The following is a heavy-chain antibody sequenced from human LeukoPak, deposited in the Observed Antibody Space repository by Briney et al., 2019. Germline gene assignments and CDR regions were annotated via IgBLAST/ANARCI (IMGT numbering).Heavy chain of an antibody. Sequence: PGGSLRLSCAASGFTFSSYGMHWVRQAPGKGLEWVAVIWYDGSNKYYADSVKGRFTISRDNSKNTLYLQMNSLRAEDTAVYYCASTYSSRGSYFGNRWGQGTLVTVSS. CDR1: GFTFSSYG. V-gene: IGHV3-33*01. D-gene: IGHD1-26*01. CDR3: ASTYSSRGSYFGNR. CDR2: IWYDGSNK. J-gene: IGHJ4*02.